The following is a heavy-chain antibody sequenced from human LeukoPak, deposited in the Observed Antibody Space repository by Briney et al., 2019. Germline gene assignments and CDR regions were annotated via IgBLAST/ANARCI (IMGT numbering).Heavy chain of an antibody. CDR3: AKWGDYDVLTGYYVSDY. V-gene: IGHV3-21*04. Sequence: GGSLRLSCAASGFTFTSYSMNWVRQAPGKGLEWVSSISSSSSYIYYADSVKGRLTISRDNSKNTVFLQMNSLRAEDTAVYYCAKWGDYDVLTGYYVSDYWGQGTLVTVSS. CDR2: ISSSSSYI. CDR1: GFTFTSYS. J-gene: IGHJ4*02. D-gene: IGHD3-9*01.